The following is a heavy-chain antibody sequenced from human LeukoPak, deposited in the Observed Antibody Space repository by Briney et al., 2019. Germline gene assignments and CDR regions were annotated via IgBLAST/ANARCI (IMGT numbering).Heavy chain of an antibody. CDR3: ARERDSGYAFDY. J-gene: IGHJ4*02. CDR2: IYYSGST. CDR1: GGSISSGGYY. V-gene: IGHV4-31*03. Sequence: SETLSLTCTVSGGSISSGGYYWSWIRQHPGKGLEWIGYIYYSGSTYYNPSLKSRVTISVDTSKNQFSLKLSSVTAADTAVYYCARERDSGYAFDYWGQGTLVTVSS. D-gene: IGHD5-12*01.